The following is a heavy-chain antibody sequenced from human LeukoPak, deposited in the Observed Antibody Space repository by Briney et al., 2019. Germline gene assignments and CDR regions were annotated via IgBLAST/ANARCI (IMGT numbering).Heavy chain of an antibody. CDR1: GGSISSSNW. CDR3: ARLGPYSSSWYGRDY. J-gene: IGHJ4*02. Sequence: SGTLSLTCAVSGGSISSSNWWSWVRQPPGKGLEWIGEIYHSGSTNYNPSLKSRVTISVDKSKNQFSLKLSSVTAADTAVYYCARLGPYSSSWYGRDYWGQGTLVTVSS. V-gene: IGHV4-4*02. D-gene: IGHD6-13*01. CDR2: IYHSGST.